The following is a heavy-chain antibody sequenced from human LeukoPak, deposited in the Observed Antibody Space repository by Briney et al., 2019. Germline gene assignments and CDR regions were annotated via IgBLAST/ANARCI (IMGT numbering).Heavy chain of an antibody. J-gene: IGHJ4*02. D-gene: IGHD5-18*01. CDR3: ARRSDSYGYGVADYFDY. Sequence: SETLSLTCTVSGGSISSSSYYWGWIRQPPGTGLEWIGSIYYSGSTYYNPSLKSRVTISVDTSKNQFSLKLSSVTAADTAVYYCARRSDSYGYGVADYFDYWGQGTLVTVSS. V-gene: IGHV4-39*01. CDR1: GGSISSSSYY. CDR2: IYYSGST.